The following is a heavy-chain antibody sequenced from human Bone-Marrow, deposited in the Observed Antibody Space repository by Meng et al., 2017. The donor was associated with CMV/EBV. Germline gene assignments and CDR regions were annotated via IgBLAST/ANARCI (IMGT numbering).Heavy chain of an antibody. D-gene: IGHD1-1*01. CDR2: ISGSGGST. CDR1: GFTFSSYA. V-gene: IGHV3-23*01. CDR3: ARELYNLNTNPRGLYYYYGMDV. J-gene: IGHJ6*01. Sequence: GESLKISCAASGFTFSSYAMSWVRQAPGKGLEWVSAISGSGGSTYYADSVKGRFTISRDNSKNTLYLQMNSLRAEDTAVYYCARELYNLNTNPRGLYYYYGMDVWGQGNTVNGAS.